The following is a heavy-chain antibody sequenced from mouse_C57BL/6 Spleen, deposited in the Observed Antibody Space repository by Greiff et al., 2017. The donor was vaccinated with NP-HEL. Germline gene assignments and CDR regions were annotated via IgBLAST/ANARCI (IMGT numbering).Heavy chain of an antibody. J-gene: IGHJ4*01. Sequence: EVQRVESGPELVKPGASVKISCKASGYSFTDYNMNWVKQSNGKSLEWIGVINPNYGTTSYNQKFKGKATLTVDQSSSTAYMQLNSLTSEDSAVYYCARKGGLGAYYYAMDYWGQGTSVTVSS. CDR3: ARKGGLGAYYYAMDY. CDR2: INPNYGTT. CDR1: GYSFTDYN. V-gene: IGHV1-39*01. D-gene: IGHD4-1*01.